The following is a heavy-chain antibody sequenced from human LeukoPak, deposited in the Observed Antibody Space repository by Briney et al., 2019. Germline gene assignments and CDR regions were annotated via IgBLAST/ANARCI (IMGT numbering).Heavy chain of an antibody. J-gene: IGHJ3*02. CDR1: GFTFSSYS. CDR3: ARDLFRKGAFDI. D-gene: IGHD2-21*01. CDR2: ISSSSSYI. Sequence: GGSLRLSCAASGFTFSSYSMNWVRQAPGKGLEWVSSISSSSSYIYYADSVKGRFTISGDNAKNSLYLQMNSLRAEDTAVYYCARDLFRKGAFDIWGQGTMVTVSS. V-gene: IGHV3-21*01.